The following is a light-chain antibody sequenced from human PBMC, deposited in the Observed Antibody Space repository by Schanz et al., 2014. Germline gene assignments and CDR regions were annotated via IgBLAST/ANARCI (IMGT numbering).Light chain of an antibody. J-gene: IGKJ1*01. CDR1: QSVSSTY. V-gene: IGKV3-20*01. CDR2: GAS. Sequence: TVLTQSPDTLSLSPGERATLSCRASQSVSSTYLAWYQQRPGQAPRLLIYGASSRATGIPDRFSGSGSGTDFTLTISRLEPEDFAVYYCQQCGSSRWTFGQGTKVEIK. CDR3: QQCGSSRWT.